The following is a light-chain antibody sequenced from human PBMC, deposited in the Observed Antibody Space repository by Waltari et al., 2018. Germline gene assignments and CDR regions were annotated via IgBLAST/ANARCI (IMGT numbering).Light chain of an antibody. CDR1: QDIKTY. J-gene: IGKJ4*01. Sequence: DVQMTQSPSSLSASVGDRVTITCQASQDIKTYLNWYQQKSWKAPKVVIYDVSHLATGVPSRFSGTGYGTQFTLTISSLQPEDIATYYCQQYEDESTFGGGTKVEVK. CDR2: DVS. CDR3: QQYEDEST. V-gene: IGKV1-33*01.